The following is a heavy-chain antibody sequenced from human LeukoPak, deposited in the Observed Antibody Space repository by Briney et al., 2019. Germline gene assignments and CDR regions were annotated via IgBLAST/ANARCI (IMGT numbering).Heavy chain of an antibody. CDR2: ISYSGNT. D-gene: IGHD5-24*01. Sequence: SETLSLTCTVSGGSIRSSYYYWGWIRQPPGKGLEWIGSISYSGNTYYNPSLKSRVTISVDTSNNQFSLKLSSVTAADTAVYFCARGDGYYFDYWGQGTLVTVSS. CDR3: ARGDGYYFDY. J-gene: IGHJ4*02. V-gene: IGHV4-39*01. CDR1: GGSIRSSYYY.